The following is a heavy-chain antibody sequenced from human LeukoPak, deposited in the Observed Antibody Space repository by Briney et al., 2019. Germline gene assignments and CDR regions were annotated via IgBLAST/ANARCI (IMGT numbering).Heavy chain of an antibody. CDR2: IGPIGVYT. CDR3: ARSPPGRTNWNYYDY. Sequence: AGRSLRLSCAASGFTFSDYAMHWVRQAPGKGLEFVSVIGPIGVYTYYANSVKGRFTISRDNSKSTVSLQMGSLRDEDMAVYYCARSPPGRTNWNYYDYWGRGTLVTVSS. V-gene: IGHV3-64*01. CDR1: GFTFSDYA. J-gene: IGHJ4*02. D-gene: IGHD1-1*01.